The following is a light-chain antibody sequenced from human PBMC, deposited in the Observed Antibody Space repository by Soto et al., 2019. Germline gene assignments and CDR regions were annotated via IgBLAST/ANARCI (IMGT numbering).Light chain of an antibody. V-gene: IGLV2-14*01. Sequence: QSALTQPASVSGSPGQSITISCTGTSSDVGAYNFVSWYQHHPGTAPKLMIYEVSNRPSGASNRFSGSKSGNTASLTISGLQTEDEADYDCYSYRGSNAWVFGGGTKLTVL. CDR2: EVS. J-gene: IGLJ3*02. CDR3: YSYRGSNAWV. CDR1: SSDVGAYNF.